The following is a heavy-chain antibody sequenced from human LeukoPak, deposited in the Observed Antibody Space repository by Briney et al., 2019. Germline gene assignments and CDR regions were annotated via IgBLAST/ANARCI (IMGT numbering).Heavy chain of an antibody. V-gene: IGHV3-30*02. CDR3: ARDQTSGDGGYYYYGMDV. D-gene: IGHD3-16*01. CDR1: GFTFSSYG. CDR2: IRYDGSNK. Sequence: GGSLRLSCAASGFTFSSYGMHWVRQAPGKGLEWVAFIRYDGSNKYYADSVKGRFTISRDNSKNTLYLQMNSLRAEDTAVYYCARDQTSGDGGYYYYGMDVWGQGTTVTVSS. J-gene: IGHJ6*02.